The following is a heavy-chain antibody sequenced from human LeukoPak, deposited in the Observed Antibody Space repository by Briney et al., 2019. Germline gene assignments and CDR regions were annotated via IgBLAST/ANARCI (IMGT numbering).Heavy chain of an antibody. J-gene: IGHJ4*02. D-gene: IGHD1-14*01. Sequence: GGSLRLSCAASGFTFSSYAMSWVRQAPGKGLEWVSAISGSGDSTYYGDSVKGRFTISRDNSKSTLYLQMNSLRAEDTAIYYCAVRISWPYWGQGTQVTVSS. V-gene: IGHV3-23*01. CDR2: ISGSGDST. CDR3: AVRISWPY. CDR1: GFTFSSYA.